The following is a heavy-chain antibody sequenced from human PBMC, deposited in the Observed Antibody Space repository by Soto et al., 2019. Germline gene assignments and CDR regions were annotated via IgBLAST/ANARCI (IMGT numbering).Heavy chain of an antibody. CDR1: GGSISSYY. J-gene: IGHJ5*02. D-gene: IGHD6-6*01. CDR2: IYYSGST. Sequence: SETLSLTCTVSGGSISSYYWSWIRQPPGKGLEWIGYIYYSGSTNYNPSLKSRVTISVATSKNQFSLKLSPVTAADTAVYYCPRDRGSSSLMMSFDPCGQLNLVTVSS. V-gene: IGHV4-59*01. CDR3: PRDRGSSSLMMSFDP.